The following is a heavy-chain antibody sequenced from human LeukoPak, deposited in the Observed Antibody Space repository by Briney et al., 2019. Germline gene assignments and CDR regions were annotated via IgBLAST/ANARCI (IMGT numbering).Heavy chain of an antibody. CDR1: GSSLHDLP. CDR2: FDPENAEI. Sequence: GASVKVSCKLSGSSLHDLPIQWVRQAGTKGLEWMAGFDPENAEIVYAQKFQGRVTMTEDTSTDTAYLELTSLTSDDTALYYRATQGSDFWSGFDHWGQGTQVTVSS. D-gene: IGHD3-3*01. CDR3: ATQGSDFWSGFDH. J-gene: IGHJ4*02. V-gene: IGHV1-24*01.